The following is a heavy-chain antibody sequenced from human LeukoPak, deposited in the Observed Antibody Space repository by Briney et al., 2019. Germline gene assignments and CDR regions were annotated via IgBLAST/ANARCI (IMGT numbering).Heavy chain of an antibody. CDR3: ARVRYPFIYYFDY. V-gene: IGHV4-59*01. Sequence: SETLSLTCTVSGGSISSYYWSWIRQPPGKGLEWIGYIYYSGSTNYNPSLKSRVTISVDTSKNQFSLKLSSVTAADTAVYYCARVRYPFIYYFDYWGQGTLVTVSS. CDR2: IYYSGST. CDR1: GGSISSYY. D-gene: IGHD4-17*01. J-gene: IGHJ4*02.